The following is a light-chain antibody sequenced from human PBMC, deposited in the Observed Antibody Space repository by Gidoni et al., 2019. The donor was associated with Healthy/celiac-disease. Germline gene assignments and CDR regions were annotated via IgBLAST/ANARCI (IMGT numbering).Light chain of an antibody. CDR3: QQCYSTPFT. V-gene: IGKV1-39*01. CDR2: AAS. Sequence: IQMTQSPSSLSASVGDRVTITCRASQSISSYLNWYQQKPGKAPKLLIYAASSLQSGVPSRFSGSGSGTDLTLTSSSLQPEDFATYYCQQCYSTPFTFGHGTKVEIK. J-gene: IGKJ3*01. CDR1: QSISSY.